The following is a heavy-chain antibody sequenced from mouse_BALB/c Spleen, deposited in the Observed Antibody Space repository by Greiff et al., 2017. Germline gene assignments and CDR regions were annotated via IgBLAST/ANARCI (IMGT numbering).Heavy chain of an antibody. V-gene: IGHV3-8*02. CDR2: ISYSGST. CDR1: GYSITSGY. CDR3: ARYGSSRPYAMDY. Sequence: VQLKESGPSLVKPSQTLSLTCSVTGYSITSGYWNWIRKFPGNKLEYMGYISYSGSTYYNPSLKSRISITRDTSKNQYYLQLNSVTTEDTATYYCARYGSSRPYAMDYWGQGTSVTVSS. D-gene: IGHD1-1*01. J-gene: IGHJ4*01.